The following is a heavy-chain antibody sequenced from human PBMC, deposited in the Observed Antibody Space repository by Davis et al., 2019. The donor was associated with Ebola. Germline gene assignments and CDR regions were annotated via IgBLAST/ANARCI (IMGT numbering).Heavy chain of an antibody. Sequence: PSETLSLTCAVYGGSFSGYYWSWIRQPPGKGLEWIGEINHRGSTNYNPSLKSRVTISVDTSKNQFSLKLSSVTAADTAVYYCARGVYDYVWGSYRYRFDPWGQGTLVTVSS. CDR2: INHRGST. J-gene: IGHJ5*02. CDR3: ARGVYDYVWGSYRYRFDP. D-gene: IGHD3-16*02. CDR1: GGSFSGYY. V-gene: IGHV4-34*01.